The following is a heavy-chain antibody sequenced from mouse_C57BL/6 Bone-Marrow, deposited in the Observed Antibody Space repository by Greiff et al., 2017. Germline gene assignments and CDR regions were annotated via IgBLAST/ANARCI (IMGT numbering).Heavy chain of an antibody. V-gene: IGHV1-72*01. Sequence: VQLQQPGAELVKPGASVKLSCKASGYTFTSYWMHWVKQRPGRGLEWIGRIDPNSGGTKYNEKFKSKATLTVDKPSSTADMQLSSLTSEDSSVYYCAHGNYFYWYFAVWGTGTMVTVSS. D-gene: IGHD2-1*01. J-gene: IGHJ1*03. CDR2: IDPNSGGT. CDR3: AHGNYFYWYFAV. CDR1: GYTFTSYW.